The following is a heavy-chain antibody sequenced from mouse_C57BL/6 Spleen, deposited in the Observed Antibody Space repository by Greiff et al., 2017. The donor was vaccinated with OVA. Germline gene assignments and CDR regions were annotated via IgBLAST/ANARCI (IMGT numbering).Heavy chain of an antibody. D-gene: IGHD3-3*01. Sequence: EVMLVESGGDLVKPGGSLKLSCAASGFTFSSYGMSWVRQTPDKRLEWVATISSGGSYTYYPDSVKGRFTISRDNAKNTLYLQMSSLKSEDTAMYYCARPRENYFDYWGQGTTLTVSS. J-gene: IGHJ2*01. CDR1: GFTFSSYG. V-gene: IGHV5-6*01. CDR2: ISSGGSYT. CDR3: ARPRENYFDY.